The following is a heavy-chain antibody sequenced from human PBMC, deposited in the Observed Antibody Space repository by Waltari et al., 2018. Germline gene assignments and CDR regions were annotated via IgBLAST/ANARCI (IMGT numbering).Heavy chain of an antibody. D-gene: IGHD3-9*01. V-gene: IGHV4-34*01. CDR2: INHSGST. CDR3: ARGQLRYFSY. Sequence: QVQLQQWGAGLLKPSETLSLTCAVYGGSFSGYYWSWIRQPPGKGLEWIGEINHSGSTNYNPSLKSRVTISVDTSKNQFSLKLSSVTAADTAVYYCARGQLRYFSYWGQGTLVTVSS. CDR1: GGSFSGYY. J-gene: IGHJ4*02.